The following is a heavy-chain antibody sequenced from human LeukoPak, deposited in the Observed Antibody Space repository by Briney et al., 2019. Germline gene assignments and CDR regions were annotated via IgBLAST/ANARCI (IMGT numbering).Heavy chain of an antibody. D-gene: IGHD2-15*01. CDR3: AIPPGKYCSGGSCYFNY. J-gene: IGHJ4*02. CDR2: INPNSGGT. CDR1: GYTFTGYD. Sequence: ASVKVSCKASGYTFTGYDMHWVRQAPGQGLEWMGWINPNSGGTNYAQKFQCRVTMTRDTSISTAYMELSRLRSDDTAVYYCAIPPGKYCSGGSCYFNYWGQGTLVTVSS. V-gene: IGHV1-2*02.